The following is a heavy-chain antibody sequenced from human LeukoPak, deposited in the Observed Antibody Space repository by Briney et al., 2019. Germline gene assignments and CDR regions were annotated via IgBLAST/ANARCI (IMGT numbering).Heavy chain of an antibody. CDR1: GGTFINYA. Sequence: GASVKVSFKSSGGTFINYAISWVRQAPGQGLEWMGRIIPILGIANYAQRFLRRVTITADKSTSTAYMELSSLRSEDTAVYYCARDRAGSGSDYWGQGTLVTVSS. D-gene: IGHD6-19*01. V-gene: IGHV1-69*04. CDR3: ARDRAGSGSDY. J-gene: IGHJ4*02. CDR2: IIPILGIA.